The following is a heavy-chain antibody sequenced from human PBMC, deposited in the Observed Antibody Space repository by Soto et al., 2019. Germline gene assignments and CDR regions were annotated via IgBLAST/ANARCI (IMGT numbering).Heavy chain of an antibody. V-gene: IGHV4-61*01. CDR1: GGSVSSGSYH. D-gene: IGHD4-17*01. CDR2: INYSGTT. J-gene: IGHJ5*01. CDR3: AGDFGDYGWFDS. Sequence: QVQLQESGPGLVKPSETLSLTCTVSGGSVSSGSYHWTWIRQTPGKGLEWIGFINYSGTTHYNPSLKSRVTWSLDMSNNQFALKVTSMTAADTGVYYCAGDFGDYGWFDSWGQGTLVTVSS.